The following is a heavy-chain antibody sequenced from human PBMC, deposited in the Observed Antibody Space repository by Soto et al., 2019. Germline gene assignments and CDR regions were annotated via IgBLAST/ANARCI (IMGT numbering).Heavy chain of an antibody. J-gene: IGHJ6*02. D-gene: IGHD1-1*01. CDR2: ISYDGSNK. CDR3: ARDNPPSGPTYLEYYYYGMDV. V-gene: IGHV3-30-3*01. Sequence: ESGGGVVQPGRSLRLSCAASGFTFSSYAMHWVRQAPGKGLEWVAVISYDGSNKYYADSVKGRFTISRDNSKNTLYLQMNSLRAEDTAVYYCARDNPPSGPTYLEYYYYGMDVWGQGTTVTVSS. CDR1: GFTFSSYA.